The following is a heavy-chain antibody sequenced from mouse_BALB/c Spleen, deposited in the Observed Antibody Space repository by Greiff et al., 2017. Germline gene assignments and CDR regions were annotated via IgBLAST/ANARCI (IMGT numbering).Heavy chain of an antibody. CDR2: IDPYNGGT. CDR1: GYSFTGYN. V-gene: IGHV1S135*01. D-gene: IGHD2-1*01. CDR3: ARRNYDAMDY. J-gene: IGHJ4*01. Sequence: EVQLQQSGPELGKPGASVKISCKASGYSFTGYNMYWVKQSHRKSLEWIGYIDPYNGGTSYNQKSKGKATLTVDKSSSTAYMHLNSLTSEDSAIYYCARRNYDAMDYWGQGTSVTVSS.